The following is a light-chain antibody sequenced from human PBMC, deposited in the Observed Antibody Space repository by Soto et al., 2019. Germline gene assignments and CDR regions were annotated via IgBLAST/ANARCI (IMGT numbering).Light chain of an antibody. Sequence: DIVMTQSPDSLAVSLGEGATINCRSSQSLLYSSNNKNYLAWYQQKPGQPPKLLIYWASTRESGVPDRFSGSGSGTDFTLTISRLEPEDFAVYYCQQYGSSGTFGQGTKVDIK. CDR3: QQYGSSGT. V-gene: IGKV4-1*01. CDR1: QSLLYSSNNKNY. CDR2: WAS. J-gene: IGKJ1*01.